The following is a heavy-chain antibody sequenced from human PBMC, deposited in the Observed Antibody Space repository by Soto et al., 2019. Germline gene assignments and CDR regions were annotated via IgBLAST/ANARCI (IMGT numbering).Heavy chain of an antibody. D-gene: IGHD6-19*01. CDR1: GFTFSSYG. CDR2: ISYDGSNK. J-gene: IGHJ4*02. Sequence: QVQLVESGGGVVQPGRSLRLSCAASGFTFSSYGMHWVRQAPGKGLEWVAVISYDGSNKYYADSVKGRFTISRDNSKNTLYVKMTSRRAEDTVVYECAKVRRVEAVAAPFDYWGQGTLFTVSS. CDR3: AKVRRVEAVAAPFDY. V-gene: IGHV3-30*18.